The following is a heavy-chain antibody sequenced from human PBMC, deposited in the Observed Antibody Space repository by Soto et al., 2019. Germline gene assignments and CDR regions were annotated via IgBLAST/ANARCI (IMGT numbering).Heavy chain of an antibody. V-gene: IGHV3-23*01. CDR3: GRDPNGDYVGAFDV. D-gene: IGHD4-17*01. Sequence: EVQLLESGGDFVQPGGSLRLSCAASDFTFRNYAMTWVRQAPGKGLEWVSSIKGSGGGTSYTDSVKGRFTISRDNSKNTIDLKMNSLRADDTAVYYCGRDPNGDYVGAFDVWGRGTMVTVSS. CDR2: IKGSGGGT. CDR1: DFTFRNYA. J-gene: IGHJ3*01.